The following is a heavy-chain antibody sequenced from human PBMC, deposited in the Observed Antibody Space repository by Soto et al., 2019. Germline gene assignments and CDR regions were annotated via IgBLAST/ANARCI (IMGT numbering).Heavy chain of an antibody. V-gene: IGHV1-69*12. Sequence: QVQLVQSGTEVKKPGTSVKVSCKASGGTFCSYAISWVRQAPGQGLEWMGGIIPIFGTANYAQKFQGRVTITADESTSTAYMELSSLRSEDTAVYYCARWWELREGGLGYWGQGTLVTVSS. J-gene: IGHJ4*02. CDR2: IIPIFGTA. CDR3: ARWWELREGGLGY. CDR1: GGTFCSYA. D-gene: IGHD1-26*01.